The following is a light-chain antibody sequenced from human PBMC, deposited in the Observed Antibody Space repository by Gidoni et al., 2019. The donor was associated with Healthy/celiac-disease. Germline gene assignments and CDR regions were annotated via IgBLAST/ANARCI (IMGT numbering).Light chain of an antibody. Sequence: DIQMNQSPSTLSASVGDRVTITCRASQSISSWLAWYQQKPGKAPKLLIYKASSLESGVPTRFSRSGSWTEFTLTISSLQPDDFATYYCQQYNSMWTFGQGTKVEIK. V-gene: IGKV1-5*03. CDR1: QSISSW. CDR3: QQYNSMWT. CDR2: KAS. J-gene: IGKJ1*01.